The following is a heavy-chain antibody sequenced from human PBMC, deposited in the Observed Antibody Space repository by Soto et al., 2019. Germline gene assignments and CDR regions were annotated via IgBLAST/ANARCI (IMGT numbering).Heavy chain of an antibody. Sequence: SETLSLTCTVSGGSISSYYWSWIRQPPGKGLEWIGYIYYSGSTNYNPSLKSRVTISVDTSKNQFSLKLSSVTAADTAVYYCAKERNVFDILTGYPFDYWGQGTLVTVSS. CDR1: GGSISSYY. J-gene: IGHJ4*02. V-gene: IGHV4-59*12. CDR2: IYYSGST. CDR3: AKERNVFDILTGYPFDY. D-gene: IGHD3-9*01.